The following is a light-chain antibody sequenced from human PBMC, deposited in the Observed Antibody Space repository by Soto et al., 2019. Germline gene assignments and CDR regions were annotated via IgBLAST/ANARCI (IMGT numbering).Light chain of an antibody. CDR1: QSVSTSY. V-gene: IGKV3-20*01. J-gene: IGKJ1*01. CDR2: GAS. Sequence: DIVFTQSPGTLSLSPGDRATLSCRARQSVSTSYLAWYQQKPGQAPRLLIYGASSRATGIPDRFSGSGSGTDFTLTISGLEPEDFAVYYCQQYGNSRGTFGQGTKVDIK. CDR3: QQYGNSRGT.